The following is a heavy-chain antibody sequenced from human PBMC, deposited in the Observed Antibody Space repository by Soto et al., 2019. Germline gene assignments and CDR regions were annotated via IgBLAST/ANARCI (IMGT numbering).Heavy chain of an antibody. CDR2: IFYSGTT. Sequence: SETLSLTCTVSGCSISSSSYYWGWIRQPPGKGLEWIGSIFYSGTTYYNPSLKSRVTISVDTSKNQFSLKLSSVTAADTAVYYCARRYGPSFDYWGQGTLVTVSS. V-gene: IGHV4-39*07. CDR1: GCSISSSSYY. D-gene: IGHD4-17*01. CDR3: ARRYGPSFDY. J-gene: IGHJ4*02.